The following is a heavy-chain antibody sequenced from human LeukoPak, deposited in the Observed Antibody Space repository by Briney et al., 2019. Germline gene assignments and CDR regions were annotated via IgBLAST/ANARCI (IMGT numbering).Heavy chain of an antibody. Sequence: GGSLRLSCAASGFTFSSYWMHWVRQAPGKGLVWVSRINSDGSSTSYADSVKGRFTISRDNAKNTLYLQMNSLRAEDTAVYYCARESGGGSWYYWGQGTLVTVSS. CDR2: INSDGSST. CDR1: GFTFSSYW. CDR3: ARESGGGSWYY. D-gene: IGHD2-15*01. J-gene: IGHJ4*02. V-gene: IGHV3-74*01.